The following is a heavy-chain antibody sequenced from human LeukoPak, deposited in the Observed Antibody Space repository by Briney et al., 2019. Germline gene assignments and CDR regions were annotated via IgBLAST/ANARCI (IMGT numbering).Heavy chain of an antibody. Sequence: GGSLRLSCAASGFTFSSYWMSWVRQAPGKGLEWVANIKQDGSEKYYVDSVKGRFTISRDNAKNSLYLQMNSLRAEDTAVYYCARVFYDSSGYSNDYWGQGTLVTVSS. CDR3: ARVFYDSSGYSNDY. D-gene: IGHD3-22*01. CDR2: IKQDGSEK. CDR1: GFTFSSYW. V-gene: IGHV3-7*01. J-gene: IGHJ4*02.